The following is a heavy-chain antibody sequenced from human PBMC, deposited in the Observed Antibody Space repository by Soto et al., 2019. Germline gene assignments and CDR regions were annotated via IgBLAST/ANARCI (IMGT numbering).Heavy chain of an antibody. CDR3: VTVPLKFQKDYYDSSDFFEYFDN. V-gene: IGHV1-24*01. CDR2: SNPEDGET. CDR1: GYSLTETS. Sequence: ASVKVSCKVSGYSLTETSIHWVRQAPGIGLEWMGGSNPEDGETIYAQNVQGRVIMTEDTSTDTAYMELSSLRYEDTAVYYCVTVPLKFQKDYYDSSDFFEYFDNWGHGTLVTVSS. J-gene: IGHJ4*01. D-gene: IGHD3-22*01.